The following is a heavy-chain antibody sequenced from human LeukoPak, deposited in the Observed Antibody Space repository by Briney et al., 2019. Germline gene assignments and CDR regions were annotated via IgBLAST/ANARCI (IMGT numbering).Heavy chain of an antibody. CDR1: GGTFSSYA. CDR2: IIPILGIA. V-gene: IGHV1-69*10. CDR3: AKLPGENYYDSSGYYPAGANWFDP. D-gene: IGHD3-22*01. J-gene: IGHJ5*02. Sequence: SVKVSCKASGGTFSSYAISWVRQAPGQGLEWMGGIIPILGIANYAQKFQGRVTITADKSTSTAYMELSSLRSEDTAVYYCAKLPGENYYDSSGYYPAGANWFDPWGQGTLVTVSS.